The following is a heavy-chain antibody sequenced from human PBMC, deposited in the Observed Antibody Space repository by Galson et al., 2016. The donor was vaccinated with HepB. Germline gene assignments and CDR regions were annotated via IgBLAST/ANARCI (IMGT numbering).Heavy chain of an antibody. J-gene: IGHJ6*02. CDR1: GGSFSGYN. Sequence: ETLFLTSAVYGGSFSGYNWTWIRQSPGKGLEWTGESNHSGSTRYSPSLKSLVTISVDTSKKQFSLELTSVTAADTAVYYCARHGDLSSSSWQPTRKFAAAFRENPAVRTLDVWGQGTTVTVSS. D-gene: IGHD6-13*01. CDR2: SNHSGST. CDR3: ARHGDLSSSSWQPTRKFAAAFRENPAVRTLDV. V-gene: IGHV4-34*01.